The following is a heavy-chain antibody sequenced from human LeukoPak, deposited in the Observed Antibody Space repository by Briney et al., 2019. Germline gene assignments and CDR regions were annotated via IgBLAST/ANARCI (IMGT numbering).Heavy chain of an antibody. J-gene: IGHJ4*02. CDR1: GYTFTSYG. Sequence: ASVKVSCKASGYTFTSYGISWVRQAPGQGLEWMGGIIPIFGTANYAQKFQGRVTITADESTSTAYMELSSLRSEDTAVYYCATRGSSGWYYFDYWGQGTLVTVSS. CDR3: ATRGSSGWYYFDY. CDR2: IIPIFGTA. V-gene: IGHV1-69*13. D-gene: IGHD6-19*01.